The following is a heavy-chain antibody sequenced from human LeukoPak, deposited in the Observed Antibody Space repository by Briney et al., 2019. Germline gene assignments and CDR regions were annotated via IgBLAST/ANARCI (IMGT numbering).Heavy chain of an antibody. CDR3: TTDPHMYYDLWSGYLTSDY. CDR1: GFTFSNAW. V-gene: IGHV3-15*01. CDR2: IKSKTDGGTT. J-gene: IGHJ4*02. Sequence: GGSLRLSCAASGFTFSNAWMSWVRQAPGKGLEWVGRIKSKTDGGTTDYAAPVKGRFTISRDDSKNTLYLQMNSLKTEDTAVYYCTTDPHMYYDLWSGYLTSDYWGQGTLVTVSS. D-gene: IGHD3-3*01.